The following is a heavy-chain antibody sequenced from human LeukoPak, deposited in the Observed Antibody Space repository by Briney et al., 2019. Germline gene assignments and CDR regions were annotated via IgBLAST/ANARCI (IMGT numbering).Heavy chain of an antibody. D-gene: IGHD3-10*01. CDR3: ARYYPPRYYFDY. J-gene: IGHJ4*02. Sequence: SVKVSCKASGGTFSSYAISWVRQAPGQGLEWMGGIIPIFGTANYAQKFQGRVTITTDESTSTAYMELSSLRSEDPAVYYCARYYPPRYYFDYWGQGTLVTVSS. V-gene: IGHV1-69*05. CDR2: IIPIFGTA. CDR1: GGTFSSYA.